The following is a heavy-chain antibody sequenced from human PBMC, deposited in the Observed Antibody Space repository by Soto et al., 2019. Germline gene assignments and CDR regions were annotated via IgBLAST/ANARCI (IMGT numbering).Heavy chain of an antibody. Sequence: LSLTCTVSGYSISSGYYWGWIRQPPGKGLEWIGSAYHRGTSYYNPSLQSRVTISVDTSKNQFSLRLTSVTAADTAVYYCARGNGYYETSGDFNSWGQGALVTVSS. J-gene: IGHJ4*02. D-gene: IGHD3-22*01. CDR3: ARGNGYYETSGDFNS. CDR2: AYHRGTS. V-gene: IGHV4-38-2*02. CDR1: GYSISSGYY.